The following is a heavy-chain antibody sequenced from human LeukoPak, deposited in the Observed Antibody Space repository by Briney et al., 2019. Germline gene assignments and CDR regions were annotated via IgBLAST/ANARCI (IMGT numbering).Heavy chain of an antibody. D-gene: IGHD6-13*01. J-gene: IGHJ4*02. V-gene: IGHV4-34*01. Sequence: SETLSLTCAVYGGSFSGYYWSWIRQPPGKGLEWIGEINHSGSTNYNPSLKSRVTISVDKSKNQFSLKLSSVTAADTAVYYCARDRDSSSWYYFDYWGQGTLVTVSS. CDR3: ARDRDSSSWYYFDY. CDR2: INHSGST. CDR1: GGSFSGYY.